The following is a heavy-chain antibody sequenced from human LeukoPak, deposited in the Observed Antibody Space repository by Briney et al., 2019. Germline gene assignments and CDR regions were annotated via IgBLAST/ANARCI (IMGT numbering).Heavy chain of an antibody. CDR3: ASGHYDSSGYVDDY. CDR2: ISYSGNT. Sequence: SETLSLTCTVSGGSISNYYWTWIRQPPGKGLEWIGFISYSGNTNYNPSLKSRVTISLDTSKNQFSLKLISVTAADTAVYYCASGHYDSSGYVDDYWGQGTLVTVSS. CDR1: GGSISNYY. V-gene: IGHV4-59*01. D-gene: IGHD3-22*01. J-gene: IGHJ4*02.